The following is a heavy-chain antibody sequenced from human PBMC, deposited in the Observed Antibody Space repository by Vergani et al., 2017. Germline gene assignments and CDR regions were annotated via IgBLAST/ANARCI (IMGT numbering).Heavy chain of an antibody. CDR2: ISAYNGNT. D-gene: IGHD2-15*01. J-gene: IGHJ4*02. CDR1: GYTFTGYY. CDR3: ARGGLGVVVAATPDY. V-gene: IGHV1-18*04. Sequence: QVQLVQSGAEVKKPGALVKVSCKASGYTFTGYYMHWVRQAPGQGLEWMGWISAYNGNTNYAQKLQGRVTMTTDTSTSTAYMELRSLRSDDTAVYYCARGGLGVVVAATPDYWGQGTLVTVSS.